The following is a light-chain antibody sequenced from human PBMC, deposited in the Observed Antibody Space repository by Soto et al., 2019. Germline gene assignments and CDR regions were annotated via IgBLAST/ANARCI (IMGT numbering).Light chain of an antibody. Sequence: IRMTQSPASLSASVGDRVTITCRSSQSISSYVNWYQPKPGKAPKLLIYAASSLQSGVPSRFSGSGSGTDFTITISSLQPEDFATYYCQQSYNTPRTFGQGTNVDIK. J-gene: IGKJ1*01. CDR1: QSISSY. V-gene: IGKV1-39*01. CDR3: QQSYNTPRT. CDR2: AAS.